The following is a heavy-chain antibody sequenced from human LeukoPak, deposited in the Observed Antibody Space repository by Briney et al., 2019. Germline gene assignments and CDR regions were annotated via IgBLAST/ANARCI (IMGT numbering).Heavy chain of an antibody. V-gene: IGHV3-30*02. CDR2: IRYDGSNK. J-gene: IGHJ6*02. Sequence: AGGSLRLSCAASGFTFSSYGMHWVRQAPGKGLEWVAFIRYDGSNKYYADSVKGRFTISRDNSKNTLYLQMNSLRAEDTAVYYCAKDRSYGREGYYYYGMDVWGQGTTVTVSS. D-gene: IGHD4-17*01. CDR1: GFTFSSYG. CDR3: AKDRSYGREGYYYYGMDV.